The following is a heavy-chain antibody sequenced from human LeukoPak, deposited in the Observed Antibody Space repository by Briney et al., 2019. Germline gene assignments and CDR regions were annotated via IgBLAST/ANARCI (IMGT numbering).Heavy chain of an antibody. V-gene: IGHV4-4*07. CDR3: ARCQRATGGANWLDP. CDR1: GGSISSYY. D-gene: IGHD3-10*01. J-gene: IGHJ5*02. Sequence: RASETRSLTCTVSGGSISSYYWTWVRQPAGKGLEWIGRIYTSGTINYNPSLKSRAIISVDKSKNQFSVQLTSVTAADTAVYYCARCQRATGGANWLDPWGEGVLVTVSS. CDR2: IYTSGTI.